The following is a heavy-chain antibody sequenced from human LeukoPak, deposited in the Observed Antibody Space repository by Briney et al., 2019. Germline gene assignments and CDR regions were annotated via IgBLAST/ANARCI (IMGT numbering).Heavy chain of an antibody. CDR2: FSYNVHS. D-gene: IGHD1-26*01. CDR1: GGSVSSTNDY. V-gene: IGHV4-61*01. J-gene: IGHJ4*02. Sequence: SETLSLTCTVSGGSVSSTNDYWSWIRQPPGKGLEWVGFFSYNVHSDYNPSLKSRVTISVDTSKNQFSLKLSSVTAADTAVYYCARFVGATIHFDYWGQGTLVTVSS. CDR3: ARFVGATIHFDY.